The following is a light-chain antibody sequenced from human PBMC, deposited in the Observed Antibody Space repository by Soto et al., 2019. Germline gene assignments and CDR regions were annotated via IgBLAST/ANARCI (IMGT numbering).Light chain of an antibody. CDR2: EDN. CDR3: SSYTGSNNLVV. V-gene: IGLV2-14*02. J-gene: IGLJ2*01. Sequence: QSALTQPASVSGSPGQSITISCTGTSSDVGSYNLVSWYQHHPGKAPKLMIYEDNKRPSGVSNRFSGSKSGNTASLTVSGLQAEDEADYYCSSYTGSNNLVVFGGGTKVTVL. CDR1: SSDVGSYNL.